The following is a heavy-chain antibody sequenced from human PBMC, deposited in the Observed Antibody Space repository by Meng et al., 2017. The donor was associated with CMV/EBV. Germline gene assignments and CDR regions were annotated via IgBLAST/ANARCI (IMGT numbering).Heavy chain of an antibody. CDR3: ARDNRRGGVDY. CDR2: IYYSGST. D-gene: IGHD3-3*01. Sequence: QVRLQEAGPGLVKPSQTLSLTCTVSGGSISSGDYYWSWIRQPPGKGLELIGYIYYSGSTYYNPSLKSRVTISVDTSKNQFSLKLSSVTAADTAVYYCARDNRRGGVDYWGQGTLVTVSS. CDR1: GGSISSGDYY. V-gene: IGHV4-30-4*08. J-gene: IGHJ4*02.